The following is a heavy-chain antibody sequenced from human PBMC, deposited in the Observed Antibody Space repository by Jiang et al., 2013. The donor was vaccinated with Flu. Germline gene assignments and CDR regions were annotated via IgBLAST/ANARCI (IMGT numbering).Heavy chain of an antibody. Sequence: LVESGGGLVQPGGSLRLSCSASGFTFSTYAMHWVRQAPGKGLEYVSCITNNGGSTYYTDSMKGRFTISRDDSKNKLFLQMNSLKTEDTAVYYCTTDVVVTGTSPYYYYYGMDVWGQGTTVTV. CDR2: ITNNGGST. CDR1: GFTFSTYA. J-gene: IGHJ6*02. V-gene: IGHV3-64*04. CDR3: TTDVVVTGTSPYYYYYGMDV. D-gene: IGHD1-7*01.